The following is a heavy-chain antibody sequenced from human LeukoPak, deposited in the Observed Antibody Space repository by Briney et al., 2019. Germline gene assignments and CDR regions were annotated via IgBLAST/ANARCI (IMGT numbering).Heavy chain of an antibody. D-gene: IGHD4-17*01. CDR2: AYYRGST. CDR3: ARDRTKHTVTTHFDL. CDR1: GDSISSNSDY. Sequence: SETLSLTCTVSGDSISSNSDYWGWIRQPPGKGLEWIGSAYYRGSTDYNPSIKSRVTNSVDTSKNQLSLRLDSVTAADTAVYYCARDRTKHTVTTHFDLWGQGSLVVVSS. V-gene: IGHV4-39*07. J-gene: IGHJ4*02.